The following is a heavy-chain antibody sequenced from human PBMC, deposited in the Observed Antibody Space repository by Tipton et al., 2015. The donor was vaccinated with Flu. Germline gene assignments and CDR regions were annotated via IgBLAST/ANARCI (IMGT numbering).Heavy chain of an antibody. CDR1: GSSISGFY. Sequence: TLSLTCVVSGSSISGFYWNWIRQPAGKGLEWIGHIHNSGITAYNPSPQSRVIMSVDTSKNLMSLTLRSVTAADTAVYYCARGVGTSWYATSWGQGALVTVSS. V-gene: IGHV4-4*07. D-gene: IGHD2-2*01. CDR3: ARGVGTSWYATS. J-gene: IGHJ4*02. CDR2: IHNSGIT.